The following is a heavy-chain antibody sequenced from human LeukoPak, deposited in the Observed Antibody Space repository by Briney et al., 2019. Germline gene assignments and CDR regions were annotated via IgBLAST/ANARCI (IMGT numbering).Heavy chain of an antibody. CDR3: AREGYGSGSYYNEHWGENPRTWTKKSDAFDI. CDR2: IYYSGST. CDR1: GGSISSSSYY. Sequence: SETLSLTCTVSGGSISSSSYYWSWIRQPPGKGLEWIGYIYYSGSTNYNPSLKSRVTISVDTSKNQFSLKLSSVTAADTAVYYCAREGYGSGSYYNEHWGENPRTWTKKSDAFDIWGQGTMVTVSS. D-gene: IGHD3-10*01. V-gene: IGHV4-61*01. J-gene: IGHJ3*02.